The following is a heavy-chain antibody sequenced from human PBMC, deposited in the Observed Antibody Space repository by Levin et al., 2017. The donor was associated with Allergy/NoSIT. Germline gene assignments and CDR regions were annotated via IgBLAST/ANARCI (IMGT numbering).Heavy chain of an antibody. V-gene: IGHV4-34*01. J-gene: IGHJ4*02. CDR3: ARGGYSYGNYYFDY. CDR1: CGSFSGYY. CDR2: INHSGST. Sequence: SQTLSLTCAVYCGSFSGYYWSWIRQPPGKGLEWIGEINHSGSTNYNPSLKSRVTISVDTSKNQFSLKLSSVTAADTAVYYCARGGYSYGNYYFDYWGQGTLVTVSS. D-gene: IGHD5-18*01.